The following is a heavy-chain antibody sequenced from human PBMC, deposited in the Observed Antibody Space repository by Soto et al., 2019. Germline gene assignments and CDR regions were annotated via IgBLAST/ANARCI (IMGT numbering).Heavy chain of an antibody. CDR1: GGSFSGYY. Sequence: QVQLQQWGAGLLKPSETLSLTCAVYGGSFSGYYWSWIRQPPGKGLEWIGEINHSGSTNYNPSLKSRVTISVDTSKNQFSLKLSSVTAADTAVYYCVRGLVATTTGGHWFDPWGQGTLVTVSS. CDR3: VRGLVATTTGGHWFDP. J-gene: IGHJ5*02. V-gene: IGHV4-34*01. CDR2: INHSGST. D-gene: IGHD5-12*01.